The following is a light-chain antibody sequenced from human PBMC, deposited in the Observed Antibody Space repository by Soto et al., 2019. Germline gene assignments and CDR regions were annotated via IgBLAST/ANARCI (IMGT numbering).Light chain of an antibody. CDR3: QESFTTLWGT. J-gene: IGKJ1*01. CDR2: GAS. Sequence: DIQMTQSPSSLSASVGDRVTITCRASQSISSYLNWYQKKPGKAPTVLXYGASSLQSGVPLRFSGSGSGTDFTPTISSLQPEAFATYYCQESFTTLWGTCGQGTKVDI. V-gene: IGKV1-39*01. CDR1: QSISSY.